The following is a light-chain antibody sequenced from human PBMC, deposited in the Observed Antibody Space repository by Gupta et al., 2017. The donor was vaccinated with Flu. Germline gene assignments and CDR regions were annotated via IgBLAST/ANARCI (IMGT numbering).Light chain of an antibody. CDR2: AAS. J-gene: IGKJ2*01. Sequence: DVQMTQSPSSLSAFAGDRVTITCRASESIRNYVNWYQIKPGKAPQLLIHAASSLRSGVSSEFSGSGSGTEFTLTIRSLQPEHAASYVCQQNDGPPYTFGQGT. CDR3: QQNDGPPYT. CDR1: ESIRNY. V-gene: IGKV1-39*01.